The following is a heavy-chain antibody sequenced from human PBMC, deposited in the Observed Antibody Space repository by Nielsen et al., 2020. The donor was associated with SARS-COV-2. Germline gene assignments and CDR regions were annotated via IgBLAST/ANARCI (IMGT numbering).Heavy chain of an antibody. Sequence: ASVNVSCKASGYTFTSYGISWVRQAPGQGLEWMGWISAYNGNTNYAQKLQGRVTMTTDTSTSTAYMELRSLGSDDTAVYYCARDPMDIVATVFDAFDIWGQGTMVTVSS. CDR2: ISAYNGNT. D-gene: IGHD5-12*01. CDR3: ARDPMDIVATVFDAFDI. V-gene: IGHV1-18*01. J-gene: IGHJ3*02. CDR1: GYTFTSYG.